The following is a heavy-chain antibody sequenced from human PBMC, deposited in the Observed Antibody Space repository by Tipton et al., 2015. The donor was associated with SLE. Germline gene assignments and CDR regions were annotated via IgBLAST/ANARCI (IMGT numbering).Heavy chain of an antibody. V-gene: IGHV3-30*02. Sequence: SGFTFSSYGMHWVRQAPGKGLEWVAFIRYDGSNKYYADSVKGRFTISRDNSKNTLYLQMNSLRAEDTAVYYCAKDLEFSIAGWFDPWGQGTLVTVSS. D-gene: IGHD6-6*01. J-gene: IGHJ5*02. CDR3: AKDLEFSIAGWFDP. CDR1: GFTFSSYG. CDR2: IRYDGSNK.